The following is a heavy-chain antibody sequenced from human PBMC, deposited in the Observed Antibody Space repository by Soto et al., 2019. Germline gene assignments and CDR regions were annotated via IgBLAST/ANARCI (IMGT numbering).Heavy chain of an antibody. CDR3: ARALNPYYYGSGSYSHFDY. CDR1: GYTFTSYA. Sequence: QVQLVQSGAEVKKPGASVKVSCKASGYTFTSYAMHWVRQAPGQRLEWMGWINAGNGNTKYSQKFQGRVTITRDTPARTAYMELSSLRSEDTAVYYCARALNPYYYGSGSYSHFDYWGQGTLVTVSS. CDR2: INAGNGNT. D-gene: IGHD3-10*01. J-gene: IGHJ4*02. V-gene: IGHV1-3*01.